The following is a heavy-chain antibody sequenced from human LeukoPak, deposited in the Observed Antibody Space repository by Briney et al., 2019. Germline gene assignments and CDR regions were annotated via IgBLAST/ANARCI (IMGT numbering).Heavy chain of an antibody. CDR1: GFTFSSYG. Sequence: PGGSLRLSCAASGFTFSSYGMHWVRQAPGRGLEWVAVISYDGSNKYYADSVKGRFTISRDNSKNTLYLQMNSLRAEDTAVYYCAMVSDGYWGQGTLVTVSS. V-gene: IGHV3-30*03. D-gene: IGHD3-10*01. J-gene: IGHJ4*02. CDR2: ISYDGSNK. CDR3: AMVSDGY.